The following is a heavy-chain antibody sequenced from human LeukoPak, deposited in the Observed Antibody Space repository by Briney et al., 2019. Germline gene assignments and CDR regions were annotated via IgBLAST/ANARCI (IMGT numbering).Heavy chain of an antibody. Sequence: GGSMRLSCAASGFTFDDYGMSWVRQAPGKGLEWVSGINCNGGSTGYADSVKGRFTISRDNAKNSLYLQMNSLRAEDTALYYCASGGIYYGAAFDFWGQGTLVTVSS. CDR1: GFTFDDYG. D-gene: IGHD1-26*01. V-gene: IGHV3-20*04. CDR3: ASGGIYYGAAFDF. J-gene: IGHJ4*02. CDR2: INCNGGST.